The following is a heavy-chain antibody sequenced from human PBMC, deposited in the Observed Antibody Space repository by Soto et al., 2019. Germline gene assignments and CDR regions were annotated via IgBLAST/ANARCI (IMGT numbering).Heavy chain of an antibody. V-gene: IGHV4-39*01. CDR1: GGSISSSSYY. D-gene: IGHD3-9*01. CDR3: ASQPFDILTGYYPPYYFDY. Sequence: SETLSLTCTVSGGSISSSSYYWGWIRQPPGKGLEWIGSIYYSGSTYYNPSLKSRVTISVDTSKNQFSLKLSSVTAADTAVYYCASQPFDILTGYYPPYYFDYWGQGTLVTVSS. CDR2: IYYSGST. J-gene: IGHJ4*02.